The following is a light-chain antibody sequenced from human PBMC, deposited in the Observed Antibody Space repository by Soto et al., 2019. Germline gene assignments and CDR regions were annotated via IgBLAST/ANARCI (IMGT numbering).Light chain of an antibody. CDR1: QSVNRN. CDR2: GTA. Sequence: EIVMTQSPATLSLSPGERATLSCRASQSVNRNLAWNQQKAGPAPRLLSDGTATSATGIPASFSGSGSGTDFTLTISSLQFEDFAVYYCQQYNNWPRTFGQGTKVEIK. V-gene: IGKV3-15*01. CDR3: QQYNNWPRT. J-gene: IGKJ1*01.